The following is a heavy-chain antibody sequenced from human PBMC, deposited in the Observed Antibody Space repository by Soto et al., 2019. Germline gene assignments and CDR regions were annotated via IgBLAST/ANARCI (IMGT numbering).Heavy chain of an antibody. J-gene: IGHJ6*02. CDR2: IYPGDSDT. D-gene: IGHD6-13*01. Sequence: PGESLKISCKGSGYSFTSYWIGWVRQMPGKGLEWMGIIYPGDSDTRYSPSFQGQVTISADKSISTAYLQWSSLKASDTAMYYWARSLKQQLVPNYYYYGMDVWGQGTTVTVSS. CDR3: ARSLKQQLVPNYYYYGMDV. V-gene: IGHV5-51*01. CDR1: GYSFTSYW.